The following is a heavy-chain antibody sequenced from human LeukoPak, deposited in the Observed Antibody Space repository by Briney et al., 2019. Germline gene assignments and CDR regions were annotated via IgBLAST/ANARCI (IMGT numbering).Heavy chain of an antibody. D-gene: IGHD6-13*01. J-gene: IGHJ5*02. Sequence: SETLSLTCTVSGGSISSSSYYWGWIRQPPGKGLEWIGSIYYSGSTYYNPSLKSRVTISVDTSKNQFSLKLSSVTAADTAVYYCARHLGSSWSPNWFDPWGQGTLVTVSS. CDR1: GGSISSSSYY. V-gene: IGHV4-39*01. CDR2: IYYSGST. CDR3: ARHLGSSWSPNWFDP.